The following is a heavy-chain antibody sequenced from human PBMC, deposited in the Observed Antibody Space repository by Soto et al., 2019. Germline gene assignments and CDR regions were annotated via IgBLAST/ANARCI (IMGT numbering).Heavy chain of an antibody. CDR2: INGGSGNT. Sequence: PGASVKVSCKSSGFTFTSYAIHWLRQAPGQRPQWMGWINGGSGNTKYSQDFQGRVTFTRDTFATTAYLELSSLRSEGTAVYYCARVPPWGNSAGDYYIQHYDSWGQGTPVTVSS. V-gene: IGHV1-3*01. CDR1: GFTFTSYA. J-gene: IGHJ4*02. D-gene: IGHD3-10*01. CDR3: ARVPPWGNSAGDYYIQHYDS.